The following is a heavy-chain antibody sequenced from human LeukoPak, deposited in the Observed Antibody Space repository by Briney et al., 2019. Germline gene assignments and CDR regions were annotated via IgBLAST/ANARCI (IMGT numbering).Heavy chain of an antibody. CDR3: ARLIDYGDYRY. CDR1: GFNVSSNY. J-gene: IGHJ4*02. CDR2: ISSGGST. V-gene: IGHV3-53*01. Sequence: GESLRLSCAASGFNVSSNYMSCVRQAPGEGLEWVSVISSGGSTYYAASVKGRFTISRDNSKNTLYLQMNSLRAEDTAVYYCARLIDYGDYRYWGQGTLVTVSS. D-gene: IGHD4-17*01.